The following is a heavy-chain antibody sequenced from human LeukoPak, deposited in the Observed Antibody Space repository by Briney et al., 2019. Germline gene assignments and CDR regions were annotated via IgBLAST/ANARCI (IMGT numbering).Heavy chain of an antibody. CDR3: TTEWEQEWERILTVPFDY. V-gene: IGHV3-15*01. J-gene: IGHJ4*02. Sequence: PGGSLRLSCAASGFTFSNAWMSWVRQAPGKGLEWVGRIKSKTDGGTTDYAAPVKGRFTISRDDSKNTLYLQMNSLKTEDTAVYYCTTEWEQEWERILTVPFDYWGQGTLVTVSS. CDR2: IKSKTDGGTT. CDR1: GFTFSNAW. D-gene: IGHD1-26*01.